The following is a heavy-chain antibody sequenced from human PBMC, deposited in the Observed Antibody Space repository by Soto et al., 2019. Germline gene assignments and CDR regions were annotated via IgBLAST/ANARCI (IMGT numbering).Heavy chain of an antibody. J-gene: IGHJ5*02. CDR3: ARWGYSYGSNWFDP. D-gene: IGHD5-18*01. V-gene: IGHV3-74*01. CDR2: INSDGSST. CDR1: GLTFRSYW. Sequence: GSLRLSCAASGLTFRSYWMHWVRQAPGKGLVWVSRINSDGSSTSYADSVKGRFTISRDNAKNTLYLQMNSLRAEDTAVYYCARWGYSYGSNWFDPWGQGTLVTVSS.